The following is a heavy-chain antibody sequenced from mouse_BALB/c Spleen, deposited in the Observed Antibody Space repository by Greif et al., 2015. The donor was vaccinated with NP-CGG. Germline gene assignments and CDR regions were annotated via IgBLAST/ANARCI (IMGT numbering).Heavy chain of an antibody. CDR3: TRSDYYGSSYVGWYFDV. J-gene: IGHJ1*01. V-gene: IGHV1-5*01. D-gene: IGHD1-1*01. Sequence: EVQLQQSGTVLARPGASVKMSCKASGYSFTSYWMHWVKQRPGQGLEWVGAIYPGNSDTSYNQKFKGKAKLTAVTSASTAYMELSSLTNEDSAVYYCTRSDYYGSSYVGWYFDVWGAGTTVTVSS. CDR1: GYSFTSYW. CDR2: IYPGNSDT.